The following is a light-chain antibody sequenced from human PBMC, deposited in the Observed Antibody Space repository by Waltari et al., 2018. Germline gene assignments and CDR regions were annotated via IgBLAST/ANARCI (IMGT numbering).Light chain of an antibody. CDR2: GTR. CDR1: GSNIGAGYD. V-gene: IGLV1-40*01. Sequence: QSVLTQPPSVSGAPGQRVDIPCTGGGSNIGAGYDLPCYQQLPGKAPQLLNYGTRTRPLGVPDRYFGSQSGTSASLSITGLQAEDEADYYCQSYDTSLSVVFGGGTKLTVL. CDR3: QSYDTSLSVV. J-gene: IGLJ2*01.